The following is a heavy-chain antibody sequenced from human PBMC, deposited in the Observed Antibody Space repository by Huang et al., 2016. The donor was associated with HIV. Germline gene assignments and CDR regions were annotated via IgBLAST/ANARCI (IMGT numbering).Heavy chain of an antibody. Sequence: QVQLVQSGSELRKPGASVKVSCKASGYTFTTYSLIWVRQAPGQGLEWMGWINTKTGKPTYATGFTGRFVFSLDTTVNTAYLQISSLKTDDTAKYFCARYRLTGTFLDSWGQGTQVTVSS. D-gene: IGHD3-9*01. CDR1: GYTFTTYS. CDR2: INTKTGKP. J-gene: IGHJ4*02. CDR3: ARYRLTGTFLDS. V-gene: IGHV7-4-1*02.